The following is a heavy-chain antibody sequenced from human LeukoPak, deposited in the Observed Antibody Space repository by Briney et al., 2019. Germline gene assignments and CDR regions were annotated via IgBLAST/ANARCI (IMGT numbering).Heavy chain of an antibody. V-gene: IGHV3-9*01. CDR1: GFTFDDYA. CDR2: ISWNSGSI. Sequence: GGSLRLSCAASGFTFDDYAMHGVRQAPGKGLEGVSGISWNSGSIGYADSVKGRLTISRDNAKNALYLQMNSLRAEDTALYYCAKENDFQIWGQGTMVTVSS. CDR3: AKENDFQI. J-gene: IGHJ3*02. D-gene: IGHD3-3*01.